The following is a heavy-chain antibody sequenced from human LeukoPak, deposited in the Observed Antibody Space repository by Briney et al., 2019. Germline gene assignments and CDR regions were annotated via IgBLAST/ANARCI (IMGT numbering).Heavy chain of an antibody. CDR1: GFTFSNHA. D-gene: IGHD7-27*01. V-gene: IGHV3-23*01. Sequence: GGSLRLSCAASGFTFSNHAMCWVRQAPGKGLEWVSTISGSGDSTYYADSVKGRFTISGDNSKNTLYLQMNSLRAEDTAVYYCARRGPNWGFFDYWGRGTLVTVSS. CDR3: ARRGPNWGFFDY. J-gene: IGHJ4*02. CDR2: ISGSGDST.